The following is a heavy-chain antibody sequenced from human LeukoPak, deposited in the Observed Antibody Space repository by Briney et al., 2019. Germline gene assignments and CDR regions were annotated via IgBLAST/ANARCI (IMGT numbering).Heavy chain of an antibody. CDR2: IYPGDSDT. CDR3: ARRDYGGFSHCFDY. J-gene: IGHJ4*02. CDR1: GYTFTNYW. V-gene: IGHV5-51*01. D-gene: IGHD4-23*01. Sequence: GESLKISCKGSGYTFTNYWIAWVRQMPGKGLEWMGIIYPGDSDTRYSPSFQGQVTISADKSISIAYLQWSSLRASDTAMYYCARRDYGGFSHCFDYWGQGTPVTVSS.